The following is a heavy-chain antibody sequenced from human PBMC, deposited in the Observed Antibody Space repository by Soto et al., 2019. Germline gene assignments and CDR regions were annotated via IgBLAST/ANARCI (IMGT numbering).Heavy chain of an antibody. CDR2: IVPVFPSV. CDR1: GGAFNNYA. J-gene: IGHJ6*02. CDR3: AREMPSTAAAYFYYGLNV. D-gene: IGHD6-13*01. V-gene: IGHV1-69*13. Sequence: SVKVSCKASGGAFNNYAIYWVRQAPGQGLEWLGTIVPVFPSVYYAPRFQGRLTITADGSTDTVYMMLTSLKSEDTAVYYCAREMPSTAAAYFYYGLNVCVQGTSVTVS.